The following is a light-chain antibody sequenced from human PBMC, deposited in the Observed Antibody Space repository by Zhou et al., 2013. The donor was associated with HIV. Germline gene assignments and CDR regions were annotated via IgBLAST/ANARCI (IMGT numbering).Light chain of an antibody. CDR2: AAS. J-gene: IGKJ1*01. CDR3: HHYRTSPWT. Sequence: EILLTQSPGTLSLSPGERATLSCRASQNVLDGHLAWYQQKSGQTPRLLIYAASTRATGIPDRFSGGGSGTDFTLTISRLEPEDFAVYYCHHYRTSPWTFGQGTKVEI. CDR1: QNVLDGH. V-gene: IGKV3-20*01.